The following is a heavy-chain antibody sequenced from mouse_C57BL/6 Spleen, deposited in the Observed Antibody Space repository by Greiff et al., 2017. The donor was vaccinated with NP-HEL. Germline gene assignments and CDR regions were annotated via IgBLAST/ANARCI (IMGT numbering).Heavy chain of an antibody. CDR1: GYTFTSYN. CDR2: IYPGNGDT. CDR3: ARTSYDGYYAWFAY. Sequence: SGAELVRPGASVKMSCKASGYTFTSYNMHWVKQTPRQGLEWIGAIYPGNGDTSYNQKFKGKATLTVDKSSSTAYMQLSSLTSEDSAVYFCARTSYDGYYAWFAYWGQGTLVTVSA. J-gene: IGHJ3*01. D-gene: IGHD2-3*01. V-gene: IGHV1-12*01.